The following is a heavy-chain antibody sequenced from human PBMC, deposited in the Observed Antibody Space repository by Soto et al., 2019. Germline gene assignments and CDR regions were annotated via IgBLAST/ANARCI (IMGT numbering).Heavy chain of an antibody. J-gene: IGHJ4*02. CDR1: GFTFSDYY. CDR3: ARARWLQVPFDY. CDR2: ISGSGDTM. V-gene: IGHV3-11*01. Sequence: QVQLVASGGDLVRPGGSLRLSCAVSGFTFSDYYMGWIRQGPGKGLEWISYISGSGDTMYHADSIKGRFTISRDNAKNSLYLAMNSRRPDDTAMYYCARARWLQVPFDYWGQGALVTVSS. D-gene: IGHD5-12*01.